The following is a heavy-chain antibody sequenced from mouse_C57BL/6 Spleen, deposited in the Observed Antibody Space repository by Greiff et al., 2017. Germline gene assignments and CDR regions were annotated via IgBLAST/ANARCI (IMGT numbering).Heavy chain of an antibody. Sequence: SGAELVRPGASVTLSCKASGYTFTDYEMHWVKQTPVHGLEWIGAIDPETGGTAYNQKFKGKAILTADKSSSTAYMELRSLTSEDSAVYYCTRGYDYDEGPIWYAMDYWGQGTSVTVSS. D-gene: IGHD2-4*01. J-gene: IGHJ4*01. CDR3: TRGYDYDEGPIWYAMDY. CDR1: GYTFTDYE. CDR2: IDPETGGT. V-gene: IGHV1-15*01.